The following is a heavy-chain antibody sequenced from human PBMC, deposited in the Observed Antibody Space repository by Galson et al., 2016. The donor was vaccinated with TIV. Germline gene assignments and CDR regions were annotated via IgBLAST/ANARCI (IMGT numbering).Heavy chain of an antibody. D-gene: IGHD3-22*01. J-gene: IGHJ4*02. CDR3: AKMDSSGFDYVRRFDF. CDR2: ISAGGGRT. CDR1: GFTFSLYG. Sequence: SLRLSCAASGFTFSLYGMHWVRQAPGKGLEWVSRISAGGGRTDYTDSVKGRFTISRDNPKNTLYLQMSSLRADDTAVYFCAKMDSSGFDYVRRFDFWGQGTLATVSS. V-gene: IGHV3-23*01.